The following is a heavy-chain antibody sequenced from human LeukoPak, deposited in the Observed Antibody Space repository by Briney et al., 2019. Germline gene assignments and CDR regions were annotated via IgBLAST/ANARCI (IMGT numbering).Heavy chain of an antibody. J-gene: IGHJ4*02. CDR2: IYTSGST. V-gene: IGHV4-61*02. CDR1: GGSISSGSYY. Sequence: SETLSLTCTVSGGSISSGSYYWSWIRQPAGKGLEWIGRIYTSGSTNYNPSLKSRVTISVDTSKNQFSLKLSSVTAADTAVYYCARQQSYGALFDYWGQGTLVTVSS. D-gene: IGHD4/OR15-4a*01. CDR3: ARQQSYGALFDY.